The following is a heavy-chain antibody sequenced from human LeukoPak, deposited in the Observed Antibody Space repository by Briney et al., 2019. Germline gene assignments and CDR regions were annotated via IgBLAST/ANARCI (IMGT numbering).Heavy chain of an antibody. D-gene: IGHD1-14*01. Sequence: ASVKVSCKASGYTFTSYYMHWVRQAPGQGLEWMGIINPSGGSTSYAQKFQGRVTMTRDTSTSTVYMELSSLRSEDTAVYYCARDRNPWRPEYWFDPWGQRTLVTVSS. CDR2: INPSGGST. V-gene: IGHV1-46*01. CDR3: ARDRNPWRPEYWFDP. J-gene: IGHJ5*02. CDR1: GYTFTSYY.